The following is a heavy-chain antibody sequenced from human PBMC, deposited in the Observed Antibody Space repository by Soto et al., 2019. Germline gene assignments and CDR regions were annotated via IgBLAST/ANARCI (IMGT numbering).Heavy chain of an antibody. D-gene: IGHD6-19*01. CDR3: ARDLGSGWPDYGMDV. Sequence: ASVKVSCKASGGTFSSYAISWVRQAPGQGLEWMGWINAGNGNTKYSQKFQGRVTITRDTSASTAYMELSSLRSEDTAVYYCARDLGSGWPDYGMDVWGQGTTVTVSS. CDR1: GGTFSSYA. J-gene: IGHJ6*02. V-gene: IGHV1-3*01. CDR2: INAGNGNT.